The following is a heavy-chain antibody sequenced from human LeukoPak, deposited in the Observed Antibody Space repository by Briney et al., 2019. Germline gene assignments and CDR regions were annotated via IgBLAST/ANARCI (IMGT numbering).Heavy chain of an antibody. J-gene: IGHJ4*02. CDR2: FSWNSAII. Sequence: GGSLRLSCAASGFTFDHYAMHWVRQAPGKGLEWVSGFSWNSAIIGYADSVKGRFTISRDNAKNSLYLHMNSLRAEDTALHYCAKARTDYGDYPYFDYWGQGTLVTVSS. CDR1: GFTFDHYA. CDR3: AKARTDYGDYPYFDY. V-gene: IGHV3-9*01. D-gene: IGHD4-17*01.